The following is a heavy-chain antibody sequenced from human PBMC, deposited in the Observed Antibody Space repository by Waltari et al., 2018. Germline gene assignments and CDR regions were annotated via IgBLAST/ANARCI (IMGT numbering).Heavy chain of an antibody. CDR3: ASSYSSGWYSTFDY. CDR2: FYYSGGT. V-gene: IGHV4-39*01. J-gene: IGHJ4*02. D-gene: IGHD6-19*01. Sequence: GYIPRPPGKGRGWSGGFYYSGGTYYNPSLKMRFTISVDTSKNQFSLKLSSVTAADTAVYYCASSYSSGWYSTFDYWGQGTLVTVSS.